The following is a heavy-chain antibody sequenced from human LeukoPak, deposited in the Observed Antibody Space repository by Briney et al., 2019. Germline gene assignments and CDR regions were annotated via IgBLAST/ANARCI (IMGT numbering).Heavy chain of an antibody. V-gene: IGHV3-23*01. CDR2: IRAGGETT. CDR3: ARAGFRCYGGLLDH. Sequence: GGSLRLSWASSEFTCSHYDMNWVRQAPGKGLDLVSAIRAGGETTFYAAFVKGRITISRDNSKNILYLQINRQTAEATAVYYCARAGFRCYGGLLDHWGQGTLVTVSS. D-gene: IGHD3-16*02. J-gene: IGHJ4*02. CDR1: EFTCSHYD.